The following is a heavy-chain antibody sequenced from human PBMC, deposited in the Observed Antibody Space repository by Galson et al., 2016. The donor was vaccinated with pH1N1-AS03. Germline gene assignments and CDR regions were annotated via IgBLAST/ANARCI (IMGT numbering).Heavy chain of an antibody. Sequence: SLRLSCAASGFTFNRSWMNWVRQAPGKGLEWVANIKQDGSEKYYVDPVKGRFTISRDNAKNSLYLQMNSLRAEDTAVYYCFEINNGGGQGTLVTVSS. D-gene: IGHD2-8*01. CDR3: FEINNG. CDR1: GFTFNRSW. J-gene: IGHJ4*02. V-gene: IGHV3-7*01. CDR2: IKQDGSEK.